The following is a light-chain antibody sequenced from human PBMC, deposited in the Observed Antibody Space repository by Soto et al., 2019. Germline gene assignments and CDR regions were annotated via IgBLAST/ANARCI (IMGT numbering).Light chain of an antibody. CDR1: QSLLHSNGYNY. CDR3: MQALQTSIT. Sequence: DIVMTQSPLSLPVTPGEPASISCRSSQSLLHSNGYNYLDWYLQKPGQSPQLLIYLGSNRASGVPDRCSGSGLGTDFTLKISRVEAEDVGVYYCMQALQTSITFGQGTRLEIK. V-gene: IGKV2-28*01. CDR2: LGS. J-gene: IGKJ5*01.